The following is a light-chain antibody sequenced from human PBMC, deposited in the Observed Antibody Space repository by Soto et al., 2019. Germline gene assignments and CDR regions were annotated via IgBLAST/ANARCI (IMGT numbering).Light chain of an antibody. Sequence: DIQMTQSPSTLSASVGDRVIITCRASQGIVRWLAWYQQKPGKAPKLLIYDASTLESGVPSRFSGSGAGTEFTLTISSLQPDDFATYYCQHYYGFSRTFGQGTKVDIK. CDR1: QGIVRW. CDR3: QHYYGFSRT. V-gene: IGKV1-5*01. CDR2: DAS. J-gene: IGKJ1*01.